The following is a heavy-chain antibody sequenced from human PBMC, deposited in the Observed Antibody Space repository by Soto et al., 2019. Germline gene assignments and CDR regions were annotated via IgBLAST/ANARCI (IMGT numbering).Heavy chain of an antibody. V-gene: IGHV4-4*02. Sequence: QVQLRESGPGLVKPSGTLSLNCAVSGGSISSTNWWTWVRQPPGKGLEWIGEMYHSGSTTYNPSLRGRVTMSVDKSNNQFSLQLRHVTAADTAVYYCATLPPRIQLAVLPIQTWGRGTLVTVSA. CDR1: GGSISSTNW. CDR2: MYHSGST. CDR3: ATLPPRIQLAVLPIQT. D-gene: IGHD1-1*01. J-gene: IGHJ5*02.